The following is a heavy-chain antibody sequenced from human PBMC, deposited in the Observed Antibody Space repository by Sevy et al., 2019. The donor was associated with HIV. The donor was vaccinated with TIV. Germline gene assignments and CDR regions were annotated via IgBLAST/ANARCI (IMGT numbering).Heavy chain of an antibody. J-gene: IGHJ6*02. Sequence: GGSLKLSCAASGSSFESFAMNWVRQAPGKGLEWVAYISKSSSYIYYADSGKGRLTISRDKPKNSLFLQMNGLGAEDTAIYYCTRGSGIDYYERGMDLWGQGTTVTVSS. CDR1: GSSFESFA. CDR3: TRGSGIDYYERGMDL. D-gene: IGHD3-10*01. CDR2: ISKSSSYI. V-gene: IGHV3-21*04.